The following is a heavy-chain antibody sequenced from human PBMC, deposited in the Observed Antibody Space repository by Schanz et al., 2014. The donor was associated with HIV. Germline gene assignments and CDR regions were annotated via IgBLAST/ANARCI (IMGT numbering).Heavy chain of an antibody. D-gene: IGHD3-3*02. CDR1: GFTFSTFA. CDR2: ISGGGGDR. Sequence: EVQLVESGGGLVQPGGSLRLSCAASGFTFSTFAMNWVRQAPGKGLEWVSTISGGGGDRYYADSVKGRFAISRDNSKDTLYRQMNGPRAEDTAVYFWAKEKGGIWYFFDSWGQGTLVTVSS. V-gene: IGHV3-23*04. J-gene: IGHJ4*02. CDR3: AKEKGGIWYFFDS.